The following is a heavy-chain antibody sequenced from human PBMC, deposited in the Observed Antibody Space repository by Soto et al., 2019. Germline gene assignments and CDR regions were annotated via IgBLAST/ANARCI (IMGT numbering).Heavy chain of an antibody. CDR1: GYSFSTYW. J-gene: IGHJ4*02. D-gene: IGHD3-22*01. V-gene: IGHV5-51*01. CDR2: IYPGDSDT. Sequence: GESLKISCKASGYSFSTYWIAWVRQRPGKGLDWMGIIYPGDSDTRYSPSFQGQVTISVDNSIDTAYLEWTTLRASDTAMYYCARVGEYYYDSSGHNYWGQGTLVTVSS. CDR3: ARVGEYYYDSSGHNY.